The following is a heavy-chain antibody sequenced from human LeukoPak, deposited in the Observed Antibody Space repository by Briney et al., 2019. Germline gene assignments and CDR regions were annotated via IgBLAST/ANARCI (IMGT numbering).Heavy chain of an antibody. CDR1: GGTFSSYA. CDR2: IIPIFGTA. J-gene: IGHJ6*02. Sequence: SVKVSCKASGGTFSSYAISWVRQALGQGLEWMGGIIPIFGTANYAQKFQGRVTITADESTSTAYMELSSLRSEDTAVYYCARARNLSSGWYVYGMDVWGQGTTVTVSS. CDR3: ARARNLSSGWYVYGMDV. D-gene: IGHD6-19*01. V-gene: IGHV1-69*01.